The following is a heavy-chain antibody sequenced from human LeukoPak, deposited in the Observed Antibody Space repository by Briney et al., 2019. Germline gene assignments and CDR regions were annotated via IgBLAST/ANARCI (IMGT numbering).Heavy chain of an antibody. J-gene: IGHJ3*01. CDR3: ARRSLTTGGHAFDV. CDR1: GFTFSDHN. CDR2: MSGSGI. Sequence: GASLRLSCVATGFTFSDHNMGWMRQAPGKGLEWTSYMSGSGIYYADSVKGRFTISRDNAKNSLYLQMSSLRAEDLAVYFCARRSLTTGGHAFDVWGQGTLVTVSS. V-gene: IGHV3-11*01. D-gene: IGHD1-1*01.